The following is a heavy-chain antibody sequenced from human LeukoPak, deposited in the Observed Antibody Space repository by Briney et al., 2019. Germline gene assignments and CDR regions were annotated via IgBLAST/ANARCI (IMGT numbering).Heavy chain of an antibody. CDR2: IYSGGST. V-gene: IGHV3-66*01. D-gene: IGHD6-19*01. CDR1: GFTVSSNY. J-gene: IGHJ3*02. CDR3: AREKSVASLGNAFDI. Sequence: PGGSLRLSCAASGFTVSSNYMSWVRQAPGKGLEWVSVIYSGGSTYYADSVKGRFTISRDNSENTLYLQMNSLRAEDTAVYYCAREKSVASLGNAFDIWGQGTMVTVSS.